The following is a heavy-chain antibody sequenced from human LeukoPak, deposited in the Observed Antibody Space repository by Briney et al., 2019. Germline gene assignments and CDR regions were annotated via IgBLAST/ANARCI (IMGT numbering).Heavy chain of an antibody. CDR2: INPNSGGT. CDR1: GYTFTGYY. Sequence: ASVKVSCKASGYTFTGYYMHWVRQAPGQGLEWMGRINPNSGGTNYARKFQGRVTMTRDTSISTAYMELSRLRSDDTAVYYCARQLRSNWFDPWGQGTLVTVSS. D-gene: IGHD2-2*01. V-gene: IGHV1-2*06. CDR3: ARQLRSNWFDP. J-gene: IGHJ5*02.